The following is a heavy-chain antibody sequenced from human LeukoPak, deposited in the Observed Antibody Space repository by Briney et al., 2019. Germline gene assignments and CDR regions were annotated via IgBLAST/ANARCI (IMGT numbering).Heavy chain of an antibody. Sequence: GGSLRLSCAASGFTFSTYGMHWVRQAPGMGLEGVAFIRNDGNNRDYPDSVKGRFTFYRDNAKNTLYLQMSSLRAEDTAVYYCAKGVVPGTTYFQHWGQGTLVTVSS. D-gene: IGHD2-15*01. CDR2: IRNDGNNR. V-gene: IGHV3-30*02. J-gene: IGHJ1*01. CDR3: AKGVVPGTTYFQH. CDR1: GFTFSTYG.